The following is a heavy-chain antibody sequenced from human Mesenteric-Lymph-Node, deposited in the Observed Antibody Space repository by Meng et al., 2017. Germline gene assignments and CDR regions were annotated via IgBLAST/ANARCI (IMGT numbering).Heavy chain of an antibody. D-gene: IGHD6-19*01. Sequence: ASVKVSCKASGYTFTSYGISWVRQAPGQGLEWMGWMSPHSGYTGYAPMFQGRLTITRNTSISTVYMELSNLRSDDTAVYYCATSSNGFPDWGQGTLVTVSS. CDR3: ATSSNGFPD. J-gene: IGHJ4*02. CDR1: GYTFTSYG. V-gene: IGHV1-8*03. CDR2: MSPHSGYT.